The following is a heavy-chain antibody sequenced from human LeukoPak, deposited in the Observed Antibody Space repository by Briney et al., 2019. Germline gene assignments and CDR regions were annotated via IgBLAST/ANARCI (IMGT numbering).Heavy chain of an antibody. CDR1: GFTFSNYA. V-gene: IGHV3-23*01. J-gene: IGHJ4*02. CDR2: ISGSGGST. CDR3: AKGARYCRGGSCFDEYYFDY. D-gene: IGHD2-15*01. Sequence: GGSLRLSCAASGFTFSNYAMSWVRQAPGKGLEWVSGISGSGGSTYYADSVKGRFTISRDNSKNMLYLKMNSLRAEDTAVYFCAKGARYCRGGSCFDEYYFDYWGQGTLVTVSS.